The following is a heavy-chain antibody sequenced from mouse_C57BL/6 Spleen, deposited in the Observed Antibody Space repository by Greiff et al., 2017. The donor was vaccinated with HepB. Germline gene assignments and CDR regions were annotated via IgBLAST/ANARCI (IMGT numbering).Heavy chain of an antibody. V-gene: IGHV10-3*01. J-gene: IGHJ1*03. Sequence: EVKLVESGGGLVQPKGSLKLSCAASGFTFNTYAMHWVRQAPGKGLEWVARIRSKSSNYATYYADSVKDRFTISRDDSQSMLYLQMNNLKTEDTAMYYCVRDRRAYYSNYDWYFDVWGTGTTVTVSS. CDR3: VRDRRAYYSNYDWYFDV. CDR2: IRSKSSNYAT. CDR1: GFTFNTYA. D-gene: IGHD2-5*01.